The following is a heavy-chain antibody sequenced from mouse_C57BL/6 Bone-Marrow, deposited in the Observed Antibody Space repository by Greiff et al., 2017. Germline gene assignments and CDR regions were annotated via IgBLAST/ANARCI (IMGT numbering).Heavy chain of an antibody. CDR2: FTMYSDAT. V-gene: IGHV1-49*01. J-gene: IGHJ3*01. CDR3: VYYGSSFAY. CDR1: YFAFMASA. Sequence: LMESGAELVRPGSSVKLSCKDSYFAFMASAMHWVKQRPGHGLEWIGSFTMYSDATEYSENFKGKATLTANTSSSTAYMELSSLTSEDSAVYDSVYYGSSFAYWGQGTLVTVSA. D-gene: IGHD1-1*01.